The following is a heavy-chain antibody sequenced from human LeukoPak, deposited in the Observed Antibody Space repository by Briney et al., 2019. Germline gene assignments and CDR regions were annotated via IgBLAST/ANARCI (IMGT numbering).Heavy chain of an antibody. V-gene: IGHV3-21*01. CDR2: ISTTSSHL. Sequence: GGSLRLSCEASGFKFDDYSMHWVRQLPGKGLEWVSTISTTSSHLYYADSVKGRFTTSRDNAKDSLYLHMSSLRVEDTAVYYCARNFESWGQGTLVTVSS. CDR3: ARNFES. J-gene: IGHJ5*01. CDR1: GFKFDDYS.